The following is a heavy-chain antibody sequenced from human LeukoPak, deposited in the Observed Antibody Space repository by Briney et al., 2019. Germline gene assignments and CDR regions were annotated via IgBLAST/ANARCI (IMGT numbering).Heavy chain of an antibody. V-gene: IGHV3-30*18. J-gene: IGHJ4*02. CDR3: AKDGDLVGANYYFDY. D-gene: IGHD1-26*01. CDR1: GCTFSNNG. Sequence: GGSLRLSCAASGCTFSNNGRHWVRQAPGKGLEWVAAISFDGNNKFYGDSVKGRFTISRDNSKNTLYLQMNSLGTEDTAVYYCAKDGDLVGANYYFDYWGQGSLVTVSS. CDR2: ISFDGNNK.